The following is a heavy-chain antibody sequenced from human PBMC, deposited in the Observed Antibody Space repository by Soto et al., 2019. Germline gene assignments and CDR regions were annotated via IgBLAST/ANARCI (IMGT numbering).Heavy chain of an antibody. Sequence: QVQLVQSGAEVKKPGASVKVSCKASGYTFVNYEINWVRQATGQGLEWLGWMNPHSGDTFYAQNFQGRVPMTTNTSITTAYMELNSLKSEDTAVYYCARQQAMDYWGQGTLVTVSS. V-gene: IGHV1-8*01. CDR2: MNPHSGDT. CDR3: ARQQAMDY. J-gene: IGHJ4*02. CDR1: GYTFVNYE.